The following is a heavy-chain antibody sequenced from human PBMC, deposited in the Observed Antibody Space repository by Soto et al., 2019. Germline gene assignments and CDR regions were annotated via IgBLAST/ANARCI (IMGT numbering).Heavy chain of an antibody. CDR1: GFTFSSYD. V-gene: IGHV3-13*01. J-gene: IGHJ3*02. CDR2: IGTAGDT. D-gene: IGHD3-10*01. Sequence: GGSLRLSCGASGFTFSSYDMHWVRQATGKGLEWVSAIGTAGDTYYPGSVKGRFTISRENAKNSLYLQMNSLRAGDTAVYYCARGGSGFDAFDIWGQGTMVTVSS. CDR3: ARGGSGFDAFDI.